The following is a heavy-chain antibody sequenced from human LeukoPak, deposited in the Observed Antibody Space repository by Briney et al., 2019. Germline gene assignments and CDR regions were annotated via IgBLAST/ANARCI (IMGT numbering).Heavy chain of an antibody. J-gene: IGHJ4*02. CDR1: GFTFSSYA. CDR3: ARVPVPSVIAVAGYLDY. V-gene: IGHV3-30*04. Sequence: PGGSLRLSCAASGFTFSSYAMHWVRQAPGKGLEWVAVISYDGSNKYYADSVKGRFTISRDNSKNTLYLQMSSLRAEDTAVYYCARVPVPSVIAVAGYLDYWGQGTLVTVSS. D-gene: IGHD6-19*01. CDR2: ISYDGSNK.